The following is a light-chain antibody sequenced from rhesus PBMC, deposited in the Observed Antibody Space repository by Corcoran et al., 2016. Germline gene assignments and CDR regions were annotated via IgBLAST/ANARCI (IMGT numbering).Light chain of an antibody. CDR3: LQYSSSPFT. CDR1: QSIISW. J-gene: IGKJ3*01. V-gene: IGKV1-22*01. Sequence: DIQMTQSPSSLSASVGDTVTITCRASQSIISWLDWYQQKPGKAPKLLIYKASSLQSGVPSRFSGNGSGTDFTLTISSLQPEDFATYYCLQYSSSPFTFGPETKLDIK. CDR2: KAS.